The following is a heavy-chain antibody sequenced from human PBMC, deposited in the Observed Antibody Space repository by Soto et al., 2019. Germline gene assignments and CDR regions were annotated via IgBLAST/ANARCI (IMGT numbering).Heavy chain of an antibody. CDR3: ARVYCSTTTCHVQAFDT. Sequence: GGSLRLSCAASGFTFSSYEMNWVRQAPGKTLEWVSYISSAGDSSYYADSVKSRFTISRDNAKNSLYLQMNSLRVEDTAVYYCARVYCSTTTCHVQAFDTWGQGTLVTVSS. J-gene: IGHJ5*02. CDR2: ISSAGDSS. V-gene: IGHV3-48*03. CDR1: GFTFSSYE. D-gene: IGHD2-2*01.